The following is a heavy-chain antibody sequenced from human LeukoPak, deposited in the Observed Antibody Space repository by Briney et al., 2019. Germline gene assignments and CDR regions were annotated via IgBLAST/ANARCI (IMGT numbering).Heavy chain of an antibody. CDR1: GGSISSGSYY. CDR2: IYTSGST. J-gene: IGHJ4*02. Sequence: SETLSLTCTVSGGSISSGSYYWSWIRQPAGKGLEWIGRIYTSGSTNYNPSLKSRVTMSVDTSKNQFSLKLSSVTAADTAVYYCARGGGDRWQPFDYWGQGTLVTVSS. D-gene: IGHD3-10*01. V-gene: IGHV4-61*02. CDR3: ARGGGDRWQPFDY.